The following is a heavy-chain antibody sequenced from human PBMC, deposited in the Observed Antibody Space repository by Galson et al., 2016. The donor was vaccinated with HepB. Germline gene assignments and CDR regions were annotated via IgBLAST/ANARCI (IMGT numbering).Heavy chain of an antibody. V-gene: IGHV4-4*07. CDR2: IYNTGTT. CDR1: GASVSSHS. Sequence: ETLSLTCSVSGASVSSHSWSWLRQPAGKGLEWIGFIYNTGTTNYSPSPKSRVTMSVDTSKNQLPLKVNSLTAADTAVYFCARGGASSHPFDYWGQGTLVTVSS. CDR3: ARGGASSHPFDY. D-gene: IGHD6-6*01. J-gene: IGHJ4*02.